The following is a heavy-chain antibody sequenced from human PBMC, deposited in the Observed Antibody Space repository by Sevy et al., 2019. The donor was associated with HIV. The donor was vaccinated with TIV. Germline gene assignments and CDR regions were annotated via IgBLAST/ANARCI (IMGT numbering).Heavy chain of an antibody. V-gene: IGHV3-49*04. CDR3: TGMGRSQSIFDL. D-gene: IGHD2-8*01. Sequence: GGSLRLSCTASGFIFGDYGMSWVRQAPGKGLEWIAFFKSKIHGGTTENAASVKGRFTISRDDSKNIVYLQMSNLKTEDTAVYYCTGMGRSQSIFDLRGPGTLVTVPS. CDR1: GFIFGDYG. J-gene: IGHJ4*02. CDR2: FKSKIHGGTT.